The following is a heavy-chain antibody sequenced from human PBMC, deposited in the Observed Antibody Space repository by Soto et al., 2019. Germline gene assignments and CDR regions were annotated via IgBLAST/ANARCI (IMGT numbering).Heavy chain of an antibody. CDR3: AKGLYYYDSSGYRLFDY. CDR2: VSVSGSTT. CDR1: GFTFNNYA. D-gene: IGHD3-22*01. Sequence: PGGSLRLSCAASGFTFNNYAMSWVRQAPGKGLEWVSTVSVSGSTTYYADSLKGRFTISRDNSKKTVYLQMNRLRADDTAIYYCAKGLYYYDSSGYRLFDYWGQGTLVTVSS. V-gene: IGHV3-23*01. J-gene: IGHJ4*02.